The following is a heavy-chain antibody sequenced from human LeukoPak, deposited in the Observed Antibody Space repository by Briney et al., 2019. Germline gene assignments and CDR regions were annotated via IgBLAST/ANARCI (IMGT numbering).Heavy chain of an antibody. D-gene: IGHD4-11*01. CDR2: IIPIFGTA. CDR3: ARSRFLQWDFDY. Sequence: SVKVSCKASGGTFSSYAISWVRQAPGQGLEWMGGIIPIFGTANYAQKFQGRVTSTADESTSPAYMELSSLRSEDTAVYYCARSRFLQWDFDYWGQGTLVTVSS. V-gene: IGHV1-69*13. J-gene: IGHJ4*02. CDR1: GGTFSSYA.